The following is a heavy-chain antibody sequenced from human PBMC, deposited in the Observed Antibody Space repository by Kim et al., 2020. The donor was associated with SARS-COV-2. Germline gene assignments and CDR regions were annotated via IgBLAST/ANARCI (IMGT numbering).Heavy chain of an antibody. V-gene: IGHV3-7*01. J-gene: IGHJ6*03. Sequence: GGSLRLSCAASGFTFSSYWMHWVRQAPGKGLEWVSRINQDGGATYYVDSVKGRFTISRDNAKNSLYLQMNSLRAEDTAVYYCASLGYTRSYFYY. CDR1: GFTFSSYW. D-gene: IGHD1-26*01. CDR2: INQDGGAT. CDR3: ASLGYTRSYFYY.